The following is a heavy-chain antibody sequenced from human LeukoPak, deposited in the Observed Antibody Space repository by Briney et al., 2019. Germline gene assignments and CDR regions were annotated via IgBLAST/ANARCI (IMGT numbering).Heavy chain of an antibody. CDR3: ARGYCSSTSCLENWFDP. D-gene: IGHD2-2*01. CDR1: GYTITSYA. CDR2: INAGNGNT. V-gene: IGHV1-3*01. J-gene: IGHJ5*02. Sequence: VASVKVSCKASGYTITSYAMHWVRQAPGQRLEWMGWINAGNGNTKYSQKFQGRVTITRDTSASTAYMELSSLRSEDTAVYYCARGYCSSTSCLENWFDPWGQGTLVTVSS.